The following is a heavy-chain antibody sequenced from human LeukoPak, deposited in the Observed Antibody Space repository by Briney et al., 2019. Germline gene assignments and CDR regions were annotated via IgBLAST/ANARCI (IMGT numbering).Heavy chain of an antibody. Sequence: SETLSLTCTVSGGSISSYYWSWIRQPPGKGLEWIWYIYYSGSTNYNPSLKSRVTISVDTSKNQFSLKLSSVTAADTAVYYCAREIPYYDSSGPIDYWGQGTLVTVSS. CDR1: GGSISSYY. J-gene: IGHJ4*02. V-gene: IGHV4-59*01. CDR2: IYYSGST. D-gene: IGHD3-22*01. CDR3: AREIPYYDSSGPIDY.